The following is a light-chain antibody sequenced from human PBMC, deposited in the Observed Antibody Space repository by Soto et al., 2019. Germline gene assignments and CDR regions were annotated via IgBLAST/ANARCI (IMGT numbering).Light chain of an antibody. CDR3: QQRNTWPPT. CDR2: DAS. V-gene: IGKV3-11*01. Sequence: EIVLTQSPVTLSLSPGERATLSCRASQSVRTYLAWYQVKPGQAPRLLIYDASRRASGVPARFSGSGSGTDFTLTISSLEPEDFALYYCQQRNTWPPTFGQGTKVDIK. CDR1: QSVRTY. J-gene: IGKJ1*01.